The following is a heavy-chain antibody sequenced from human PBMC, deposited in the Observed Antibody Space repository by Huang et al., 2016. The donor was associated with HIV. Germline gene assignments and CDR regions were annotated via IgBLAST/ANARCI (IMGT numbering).Heavy chain of an antibody. CDR2: IYTSGST. D-gene: IGHD3-3*01. CDR3: ARAIFGVVIIPVVFDY. J-gene: IGHJ4*02. Sequence: QVQLQESGPGLVKPSQTLSLTCTVSGGSISSGSYYWSWIRQPAGKGLEWIGQIYTSGSTNYNPSRKSRVTISVDTSKNQFSLKLSSVTAADTAVYYCARAIFGVVIIPVVFDYWGQGTLVTVSS. CDR1: GGSISSGSYY. V-gene: IGHV4-61*09.